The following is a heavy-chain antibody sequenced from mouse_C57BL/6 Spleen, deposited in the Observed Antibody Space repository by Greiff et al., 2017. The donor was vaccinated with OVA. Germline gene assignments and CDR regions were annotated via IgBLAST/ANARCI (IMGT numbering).Heavy chain of an antibody. V-gene: IGHV1-74*01. J-gene: IGHJ1*03. D-gene: IGHD1-1*01. CDR2: IHPSDSDT. CDR3: AIEIYYGSHWYFDV. CDR1: GYTFTSYW. Sequence: QVQLQQPGAELVKPGASVKVSCKASGYTFTSYWMHWVKQRPGQGLEWIGRIHPSDSDTNYNQKFKGKATLTVDKSSSTAYMQRSSLTSEDSAVYYCAIEIYYGSHWYFDVWGTGTTVTVSS.